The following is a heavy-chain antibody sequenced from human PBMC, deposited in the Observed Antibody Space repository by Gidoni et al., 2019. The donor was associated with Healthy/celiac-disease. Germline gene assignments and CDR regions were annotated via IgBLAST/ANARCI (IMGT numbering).Heavy chain of an antibody. CDR1: GFTFSSYA. CDR2: ISYDGSNK. D-gene: IGHD4-4*01. V-gene: IGHV3-30-3*01. CDR3: ASETYSNRPFFDY. Sequence: QVHLVASGGAVVQPGSSLSLSCAASGFTFSSYAMHWVRQAPGKGLEWVAVISYDGSNKYYADSVKGRFTNSRDNSKNTLYLQMNSLRAEDTAVYYCASETYSNRPFFDYWGQGTLVTVSS. J-gene: IGHJ4*02.